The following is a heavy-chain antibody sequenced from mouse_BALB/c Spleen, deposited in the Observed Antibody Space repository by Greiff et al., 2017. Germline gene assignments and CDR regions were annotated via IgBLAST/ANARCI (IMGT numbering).Heavy chain of an antibody. CDR3: ARSGDYDYDGAMDY. V-gene: IGHV1-82*01. J-gene: IGHJ4*01. D-gene: IGHD2-4*01. CDR1: GYAFSGSW. Sequence: QVQLKESGPELVKPGASVKISCKASGYAFSGSWMNWVKQRPGQGLEWIGRIYPGDGDTNYNRKFKGKATLTADKSSSTAYMQLSSLTSVDSAVYYCARSGDYDYDGAMDYWGQGTSVTVSS. CDR2: IYPGDGDT.